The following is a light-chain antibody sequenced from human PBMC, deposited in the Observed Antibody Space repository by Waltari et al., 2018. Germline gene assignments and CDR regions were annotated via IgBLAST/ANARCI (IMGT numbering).Light chain of an antibody. V-gene: IGLV2-23*02. CDR1: SSDVGNYNR. Sequence: QSALTQPASVSGSPGPSITISCTATSSDVGNYNRVSWYQQHPGKAPKLMIYAVSKRPSGVSDRFSGSKSGDMASLTISGLQPEDEAEYFCSSYAGSSKGVFGGGTKVTVL. J-gene: IGLJ2*01. CDR2: AVS. CDR3: SSYAGSSKGV.